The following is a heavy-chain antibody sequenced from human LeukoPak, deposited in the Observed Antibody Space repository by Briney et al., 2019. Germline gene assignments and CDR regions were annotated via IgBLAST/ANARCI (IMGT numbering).Heavy chain of an antibody. CDR2: ISYDGSTK. CDR1: GFTFSNYG. CDR3: ARVGYSSGWYFDY. D-gene: IGHD6-19*01. Sequence: GGSLRLSCAASGFTFSNYGMHWVRQAPGKGLEWVAAISYDGSTKYYADSVKGRFTSSRDNSKNTLYLQMNSLRPEDTAVYYCARVGYSSGWYFDYWGQGTLVTVSS. J-gene: IGHJ4*02. V-gene: IGHV3-30*03.